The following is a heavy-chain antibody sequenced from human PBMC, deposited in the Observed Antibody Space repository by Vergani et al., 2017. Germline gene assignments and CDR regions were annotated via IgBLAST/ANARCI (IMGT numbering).Heavy chain of an antibody. CDR2: IYYSGSP. Sequence: QLQLQESGPGLVKPSATLSLTCSVSGASIRSSNYYWGWIRQPPGKGLEWIASIYYSGSPYYNPSLKSRVTISVDTSKNQFSLKLSSVTAADTAVYFWARHSTVEWLVKLGWIDPWGQGILVTVSS. V-gene: IGHV4-39*01. CDR3: ARHSTVEWLVKLGWIDP. D-gene: IGHD6-19*01. J-gene: IGHJ5*02. CDR1: GASIRSSNYY.